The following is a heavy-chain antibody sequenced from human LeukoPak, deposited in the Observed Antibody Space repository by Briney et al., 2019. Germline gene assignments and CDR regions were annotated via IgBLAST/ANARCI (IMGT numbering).Heavy chain of an antibody. CDR1: GYIFIDYQ. J-gene: IGHJ3*02. D-gene: IGHD3-10*02. Sequence: ASVKVSCKTSGYIFIDYQLNWVRQDPGEGLEWMAWINPNGGGTKYAQKFQDRLTMTWDTSISTAYMELNTLTSDDTAVYYCAREAPMVGDSFDIWGHGTMVTVSS. V-gene: IGHV1-2*02. CDR2: INPNGGGT. CDR3: AREAPMVGDSFDI.